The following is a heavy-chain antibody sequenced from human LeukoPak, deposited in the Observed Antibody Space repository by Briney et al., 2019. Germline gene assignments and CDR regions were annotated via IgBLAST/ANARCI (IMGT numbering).Heavy chain of an antibody. CDR2: IWYDGSNK. CDR3: ARSYDILAPHTYFDY. J-gene: IGHJ4*02. V-gene: IGHV3-33*01. Sequence: PGRSLRLSCAASGFTFSSYGMHWVRQAPGKGLEWVAVIWYDGSNKYYADSVKGRFTISRDNSKNTLYLQMNSLRAEDTAVYYCARSYDILAPHTYFDYWGQGTLVTVSS. D-gene: IGHD3-9*01. CDR1: GFTFSSYG.